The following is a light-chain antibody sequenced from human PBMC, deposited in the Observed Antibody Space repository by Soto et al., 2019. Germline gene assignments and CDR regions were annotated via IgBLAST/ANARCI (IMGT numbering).Light chain of an antibody. CDR3: QQYDTFPIT. J-gene: IGKJ5*01. CDR1: QDINSY. V-gene: IGKV1-33*01. Sequence: DIQMTQSPSSLSASVGDRVTITCQASQDINSYLSWCQQRPGKAPKLLIYDAFNLETGVPSRFSGSGSGTDFIFTISSLQHEDFETYSCQQYDTFPITFGQGTRLEIK. CDR2: DAF.